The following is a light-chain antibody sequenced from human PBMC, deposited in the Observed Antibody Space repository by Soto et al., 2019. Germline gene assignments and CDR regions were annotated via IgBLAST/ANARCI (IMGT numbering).Light chain of an antibody. V-gene: IGLV2-23*02. CDR3: CSYATGRTYVV. CDR1: SSDVGSYNL. Sequence: QSALTQPASVSRSPGQSITISCTGTSSDVGSYNLVSWYQQHPGKAPKLMIYEVGKRPSGVSYRFSGSKSGNTASLTISGLQAEDEADYYCCSYATGRTYVVRGGGTKVTVL. CDR2: EVG. J-gene: IGLJ2*01.